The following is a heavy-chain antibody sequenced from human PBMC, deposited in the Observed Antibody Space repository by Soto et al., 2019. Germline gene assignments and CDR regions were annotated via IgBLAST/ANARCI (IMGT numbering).Heavy chain of an antibody. CDR3: ARIGSYYDSSGNPYFDY. J-gene: IGHJ4*02. Sequence: SETLSLTCTVSGGSISSYYWSWIRQPPGKGLEWIGYIYYSGSTNYNPSLKSRVTISVDTSKNQLSLKLSSVTAADTAVYYCARIGSYYDSSGNPYFDYWGQGTLVTVSS. CDR2: IYYSGST. V-gene: IGHV4-59*01. CDR1: GGSISSYY. D-gene: IGHD3-22*01.